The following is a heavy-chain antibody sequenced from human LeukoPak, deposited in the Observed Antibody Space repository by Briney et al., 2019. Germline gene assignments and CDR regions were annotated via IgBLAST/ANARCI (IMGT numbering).Heavy chain of an antibody. CDR1: GGTFSSYA. D-gene: IGHD3-10*01. Sequence: VASVKVSCKASGGTFSSYAISWVRQAPGQGLEWMGIINPSGGSTSYAQKFQGRVTMTRDTSTSTVYMELSSLRSEDTAVYYCARSPNYYGSGSSTTDGGDYWGQGTLVTVSS. CDR2: INPSGGST. CDR3: ARSPNYYGSGSSTTDGGDY. V-gene: IGHV1-46*01. J-gene: IGHJ4*02.